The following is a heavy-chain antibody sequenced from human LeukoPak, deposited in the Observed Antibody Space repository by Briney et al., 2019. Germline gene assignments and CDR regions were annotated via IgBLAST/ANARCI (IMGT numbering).Heavy chain of an antibody. Sequence: GGSLRLSCAASGFTFSTYEMNWVRQAPGKGLEWVSYISTRATTIYYADSVKGRFTISRDNAKNSLYLQMNSLRAEDTAVYYCARLTWLDFDYWGQGTLVTASS. CDR1: GFTFSTYE. CDR3: ARLTWLDFDY. V-gene: IGHV3-48*03. CDR2: ISTRATTI. D-gene: IGHD6-19*01. J-gene: IGHJ4*02.